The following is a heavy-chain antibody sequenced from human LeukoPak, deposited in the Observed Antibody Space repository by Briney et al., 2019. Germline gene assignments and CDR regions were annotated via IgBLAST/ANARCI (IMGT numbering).Heavy chain of an antibody. Sequence: GGSLRLSCAASGFTFSSYAMRWVRQAPGKGLEWVALISYDGSNKYYADSVKGRFTISRDNSKNTLYLQMNSLRTEDTAVYYCAKVGSNWDFDYWGQGTLVTVSS. J-gene: IGHJ4*02. CDR3: AKVGSNWDFDY. V-gene: IGHV3-30*18. CDR2: ISYDGSNK. D-gene: IGHD6-13*01. CDR1: GFTFSSYA.